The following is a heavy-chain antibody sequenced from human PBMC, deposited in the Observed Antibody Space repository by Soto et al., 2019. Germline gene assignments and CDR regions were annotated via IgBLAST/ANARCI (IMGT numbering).Heavy chain of an antibody. CDR2: IKADGGEK. CDR3: PTPGAVDY. D-gene: IGHD7-27*01. CDR1: GFTFSNHW. Sequence: GGSLRLSCVGSGFTFSNHWMNWVRQAPGQGLEWVANIKADGGEKYYVDSVKGRFTISRDNAKNSLYLQMNSLRAEDTAVYYCPTPGAVDYWGPGTQGTGSS. V-gene: IGHV3-7*03. J-gene: IGHJ4*02.